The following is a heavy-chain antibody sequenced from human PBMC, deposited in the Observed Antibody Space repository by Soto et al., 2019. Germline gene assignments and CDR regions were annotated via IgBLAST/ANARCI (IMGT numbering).Heavy chain of an antibody. CDR1: GGSISSGGYY. CDR2: MYYSGST. CDR3: ARSAGIAAAGRDNGMDV. Sequence: QVQLQESGPGLVKPSQTLSLTCTVSGGSISSGGYYWSWIRQHPGKGLEWIGYMYYSGSTYYNPSLKSRVTISVDTSKNQFSLKLSSVTAADTAVYYCARSAGIAAAGRDNGMDVWGQGTTVTVSS. D-gene: IGHD6-13*01. V-gene: IGHV4-31*03. J-gene: IGHJ6*02.